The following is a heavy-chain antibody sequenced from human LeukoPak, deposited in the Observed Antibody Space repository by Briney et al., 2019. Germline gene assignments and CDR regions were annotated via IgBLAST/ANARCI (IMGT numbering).Heavy chain of an antibody. J-gene: IGHJ4*02. CDR1: GYTFTSYA. D-gene: IGHD4-17*01. V-gene: IGHV1-3*01. CDR3: ARDKENGDYSY. CDR2: INAVNGNT. Sequence: ASVKVSCKASGYTFTSYAMHWVRQAPGQRLEWMGWINAVNGNTKYSQKFQGRVTITRDTSASTAYMELSSLRSEDTAVYYCARDKENGDYSYWGQGTLVTVSS.